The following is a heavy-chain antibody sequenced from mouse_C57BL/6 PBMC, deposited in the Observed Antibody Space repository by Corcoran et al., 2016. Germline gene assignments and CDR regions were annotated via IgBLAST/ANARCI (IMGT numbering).Heavy chain of an antibody. V-gene: IGHV1-26*01. CDR2: INPNNGGT. Sequence: GTELVKPGASVKISCKASGYTFTDYYMNWVKQSHGKSLEWIGDINPNNGGTSYNQKFKGKATLTVDKSSSTAYMELRSLTSEDSAVYYCARKEGTYGYFDVWGTGTTVTVSS. CDR3: ARKEGTYGYFDV. CDR1: GYTFTDYY. D-gene: IGHD3-3*01. J-gene: IGHJ1*03.